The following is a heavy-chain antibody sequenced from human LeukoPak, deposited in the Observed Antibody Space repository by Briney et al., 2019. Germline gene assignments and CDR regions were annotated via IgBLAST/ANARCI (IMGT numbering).Heavy chain of an antibody. Sequence: PSETLSLTCAVYGGSFSGYYWSWIRQPPGKGLEWIGSIYYSGSTYYNPSLKSRVTISVDTSKNQFSLKLSSVTAADTAVYYCARDGPYCSGGSCKAYNWFDPWGQGTLVTVSS. V-gene: IGHV4-34*01. CDR1: GGSFSGYY. J-gene: IGHJ5*02. D-gene: IGHD2-15*01. CDR3: ARDGPYCSGGSCKAYNWFDP. CDR2: IYYSGST.